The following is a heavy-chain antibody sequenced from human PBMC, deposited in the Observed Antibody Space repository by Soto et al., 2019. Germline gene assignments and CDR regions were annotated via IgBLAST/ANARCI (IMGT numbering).Heavy chain of an antibody. CDR2: MIPIFGTA. J-gene: IGHJ6*02. CDR1: GGTFSSYA. CDR3: ARDGVAAAGHYYYYGMDV. V-gene: IGHV1-69*01. D-gene: IGHD6-13*01. Sequence: QVQLVQSGAEVKKPGSSVKVSCKASGGTFSSYAISWVRQAPGQGLEWMGGMIPIFGTANYAQKFQGRVKITADESTSTAYMELSSLRSEDTAVYYCARDGVAAAGHYYYYGMDVWGQGTTVTVSS.